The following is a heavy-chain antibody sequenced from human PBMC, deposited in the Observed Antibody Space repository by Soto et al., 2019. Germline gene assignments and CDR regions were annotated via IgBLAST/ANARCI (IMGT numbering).Heavy chain of an antibody. CDR2: IYHSGST. CDR3: ARARVVIMPYYYYGMDV. D-gene: IGHD3-3*01. V-gene: IGHV4-4*02. Sequence: PSETLSLTCAVSGGSISSSNWWSWVRQPPGKGLEWIGEIYHSGSTNYNPSLKSRVTISVDKSKNQFSLKLSSVTAADTAVYYCARARVVIMPYYYYGMDVWGQGTTVTVSS. J-gene: IGHJ6*02. CDR1: GGSISSSNW.